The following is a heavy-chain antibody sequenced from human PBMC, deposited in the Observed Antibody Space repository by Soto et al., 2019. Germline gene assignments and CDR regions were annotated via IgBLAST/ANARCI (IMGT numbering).Heavy chain of an antibody. Sequence: QVQLVQSGAEVKKTGSSVKVSCKTSGGTFSTFGISWVRQAHGQGLEWMGGIIPFFGTAEYSQKFEDRITITADESTNTVYMDLRSLTSEDTDIYYCARTAPMDAGDKYYYDFWGQVDLVTVSS. CDR1: GGTFSTFG. J-gene: IGHJ4*02. CDR2: IIPFFGTA. V-gene: IGHV1-69*01. CDR3: ARTAPMDAGDKYYYDF. D-gene: IGHD3-16*01.